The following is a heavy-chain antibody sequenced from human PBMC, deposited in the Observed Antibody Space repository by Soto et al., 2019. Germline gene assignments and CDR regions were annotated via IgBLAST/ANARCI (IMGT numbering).Heavy chain of an antibody. J-gene: IGHJ4*02. CDR2: XXXXXXXI. D-gene: IGHD1-26*01. CDR3: XXVSTTWEDDY. CDR1: GFTFSDYG. Sequence: EVQLVESGGGLVQPGGSLRLSCAASGFTFSDYGVNWVRQAPGKGLEWXXYXXXXXXXIYYADSVKGRFTISRDNAKXXXXXXXXXXXXXXXXXXXXXXVSTTWEDDYWGQGTLVTVSS. V-gene: IGHV3-48*01.